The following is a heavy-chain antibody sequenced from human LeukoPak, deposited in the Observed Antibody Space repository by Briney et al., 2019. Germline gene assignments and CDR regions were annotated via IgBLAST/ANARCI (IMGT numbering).Heavy chain of an antibody. J-gene: IGHJ6*02. CDR3: ARDFHDSSGYPNYYYYGMDV. V-gene: IGHV3-74*01. Sequence: PGGSLRLSCVGSGFTFSTYWVHWVRQAPGKGLEWVSRINSDGSSTSYADSVKGRFTISRDNAKNTLYLQMNSLRAEDTAVYYCARDFHDSSGYPNYYYYGMDVWGQGTTVTVSS. CDR2: INSDGSST. CDR1: GFTFSTYW. D-gene: IGHD3-22*01.